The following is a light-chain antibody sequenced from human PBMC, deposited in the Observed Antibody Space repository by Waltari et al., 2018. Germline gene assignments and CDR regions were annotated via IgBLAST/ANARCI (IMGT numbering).Light chain of an antibody. J-gene: IGKJ1*01. CDR1: QSISSY. Sequence: DIQMTQSPSSLSASVGDRVTITCRASQSISSYLNWYQQKPGKAPKLLIYAASSLQSGVPSRLSGSGSGTDFTLTISSLQPEDFATYYCQQSYSTPPEMTFGQGTKVEIK. CDR2: AAS. V-gene: IGKV1-39*01. CDR3: QQSYSTPPEMT.